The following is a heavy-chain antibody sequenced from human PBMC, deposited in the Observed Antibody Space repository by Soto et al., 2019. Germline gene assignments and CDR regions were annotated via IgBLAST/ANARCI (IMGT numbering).Heavy chain of an antibody. J-gene: IGHJ4*02. V-gene: IGHV3-48*02. CDR2: ISSNSDKT. D-gene: IGHD2-21*02. CDR3: ARLPKGSLVTA. Sequence: VVLVESGGGLVSPGGSLRLSCVASGFRFSEHSMNWVRQAPGKGLQWISYISSNSDKTYYADSVKGRFTVSRDNAKYALFLQMNSLRDDDTATYYCARLPKGSLVTAWGQGARVTVSS. CDR1: GFRFSEHS.